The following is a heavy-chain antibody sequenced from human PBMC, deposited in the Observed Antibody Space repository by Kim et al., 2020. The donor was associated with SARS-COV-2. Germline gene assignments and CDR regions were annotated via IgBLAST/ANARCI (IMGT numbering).Heavy chain of an antibody. Sequence: YADSVKGRFCISRDNSKNPLHRQMNSLRAEDTAVYYCARHFGSSGSEFHHWGQGALVTVSS. V-gene: IGHV3-23*01. D-gene: IGHD3-22*01. CDR3: ARHFGSSGSEFHH. J-gene: IGHJ1*01.